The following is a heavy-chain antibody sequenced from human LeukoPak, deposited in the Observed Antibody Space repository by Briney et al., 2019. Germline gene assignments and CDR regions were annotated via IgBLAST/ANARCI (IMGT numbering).Heavy chain of an antibody. D-gene: IGHD6-6*01. CDR2: IYHSGST. V-gene: IGHV4-4*02. CDR3: ARGIIEYSSSLYFDY. Sequence: SETLSLTCAVSGVSISSSNWWSWVRQPPGKGLEWIGEIYHSGSTNYNPSLKSRVTISVDKSKNQFSLKLSSVTAADTAVYYSARGIIEYSSSLYFDYWGQGTLVTVSS. J-gene: IGHJ4*02. CDR1: GVSISSSNW.